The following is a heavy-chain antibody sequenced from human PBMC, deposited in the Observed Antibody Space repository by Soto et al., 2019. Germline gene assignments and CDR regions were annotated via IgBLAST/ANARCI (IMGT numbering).Heavy chain of an antibody. J-gene: IGHJ4*02. V-gene: IGHV3-23*01. Sequence: GGSLRLSCAASGFTFSSYAMSWVRQAPGKGLEWVSAISGSGGSTYYADSVKGRFTISRDNSKNTLYLQTNSLRAEDTAVYYCAKRIGVLPAAIFFDYWGQGTLVTVSS. CDR3: AKRIGVLPAAIFFDY. CDR1: GFTFSSYA. CDR2: ISGSGGST. D-gene: IGHD2-2*01.